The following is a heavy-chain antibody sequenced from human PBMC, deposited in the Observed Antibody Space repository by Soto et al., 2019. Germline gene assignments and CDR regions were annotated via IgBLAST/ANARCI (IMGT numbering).Heavy chain of an antibody. CDR3: ARDYYDSSGLNWFDP. D-gene: IGHD3-22*01. V-gene: IGHV1-3*01. CDR2: INAGNGNT. CDR1: GYTFTSYA. J-gene: IGHJ5*02. Sequence: ASVKVSCKASGYTFTSYAMHWVRQAPGQRLEWMGWINAGNGNTKYSQKFQGRVTITRDTSASTAYMELSSLRSEDTAVYYCARDYYDSSGLNWFDPWGRGTLLTVSS.